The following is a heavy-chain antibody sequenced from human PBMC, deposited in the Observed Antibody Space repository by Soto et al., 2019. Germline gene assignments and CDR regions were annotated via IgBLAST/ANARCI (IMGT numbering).Heavy chain of an antibody. V-gene: IGHV1-8*01. CDR1: GYTFTSYD. J-gene: IGHJ4*02. CDR3: ARTPYCSSTSCYAHIDY. Sequence: GASVKVSCKASGYTFTSYDMNWVRQATGQGIEWMRWMNPNSGNTGYAQKFQGRVTMTRNTSISTAYMELSSLRSEDTAVYYCARTPYCSSTSCYAHIDYWGQGTLVTVSS. D-gene: IGHD2-2*01. CDR2: MNPNSGNT.